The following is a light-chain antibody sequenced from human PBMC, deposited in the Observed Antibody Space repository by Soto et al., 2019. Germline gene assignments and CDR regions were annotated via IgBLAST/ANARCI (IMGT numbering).Light chain of an antibody. Sequence: EFVLTQSPGTLSLSPGERATLSCRASQSVSGSYLAWYQQKPGQSPRLLIYGASSRATGIPDRFSGSGSGTHFTLTISRLEPEDFAVYFCQQYGSPWTFGQGTKVEIK. CDR1: QSVSGSY. J-gene: IGKJ1*01. CDR2: GAS. CDR3: QQYGSPWT. V-gene: IGKV3-20*01.